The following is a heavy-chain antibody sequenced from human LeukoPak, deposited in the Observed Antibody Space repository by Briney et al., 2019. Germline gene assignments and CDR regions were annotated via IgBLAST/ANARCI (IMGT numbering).Heavy chain of an antibody. CDR3: ARDPRYSSSWYVDY. V-gene: IGHV1-2*06. D-gene: IGHD6-13*01. CDR1: GYTFTGYY. Sequence: ASVKVSCKASGYTFTGYYMHWVRPAPAKGRKWMGRINPNSGGTKYAQKLQGRVTMTRDPSISTAYMELSRLRSDDTAVYYCARDPRYSSSWYVDYWGQGTLVTVSS. J-gene: IGHJ4*02. CDR2: INPNSGGT.